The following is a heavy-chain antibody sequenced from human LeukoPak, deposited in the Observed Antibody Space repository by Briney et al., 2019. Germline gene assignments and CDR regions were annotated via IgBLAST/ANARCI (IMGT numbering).Heavy chain of an antibody. J-gene: IGHJ4*02. D-gene: IGHD6-13*01. V-gene: IGHV3-48*03. Sequence: GESLRLSCAASGFTFSSYEMNWVRQAPGKGLEWVSYISNRGSTIYYADSVKGRFTISRDNAKNSLYLQMNSLRAEDTAVYYCARGGSSWQDYFDYWGQGTLVTVSS. CDR1: GFTFSSYE. CDR2: ISNRGSTI. CDR3: ARGGSSWQDYFDY.